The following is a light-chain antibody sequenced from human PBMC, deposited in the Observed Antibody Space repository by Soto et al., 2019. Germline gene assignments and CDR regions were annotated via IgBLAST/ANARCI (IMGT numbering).Light chain of an antibody. V-gene: IGKV3-15*01. Sequence: EIVMTQSPVTLSVSPVERSTLSCRASQSVSSNLAWYQQKPGQAPSLLIYGAFTRATGIPARFSGTGSGTEFTLTISSLQSEDFALYYCQKYNDWPLTCGQGTTGDIK. J-gene: IGKJ1*01. CDR1: QSVSSN. CDR2: GAF. CDR3: QKYNDWPLT.